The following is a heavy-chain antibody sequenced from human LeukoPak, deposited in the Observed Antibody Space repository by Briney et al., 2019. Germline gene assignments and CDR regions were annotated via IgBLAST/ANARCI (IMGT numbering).Heavy chain of an antibody. V-gene: IGHV3-7*03. CDR1: GFTFNNYW. D-gene: IGHD2-21*02. J-gene: IGHJ4*02. CDR3: ARGWGGGDGEFGY. CDR2: IKQDGSEK. Sequence: GGSLRLSCAASGFTFNNYWMSWVRQAPGKGLEWVANIKQDGSEKYYVDSVKGRFTISRDNAKNSLYLQMNSLRAEDTAVYYCARGWGGGDGEFGYWGQGTLVTVSS.